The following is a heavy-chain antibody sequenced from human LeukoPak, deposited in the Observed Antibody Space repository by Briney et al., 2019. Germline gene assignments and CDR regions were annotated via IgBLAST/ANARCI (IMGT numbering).Heavy chain of an antibody. J-gene: IGHJ5*02. D-gene: IGHD4-17*01. CDR3: ARDLVDYGDYPEWFDP. Sequence: GGSLRLSWAASGIIFSNYWMHWVRQAAGKGLVWASRINRDGSSTSYADSVKGRFTISRDNAKNTLYLQMNSLRAEDTAVYYCARDLVDYGDYPEWFDPWGQGTLVTVSS. CDR1: GIIFSNYW. CDR2: INRDGSST. V-gene: IGHV3-74*01.